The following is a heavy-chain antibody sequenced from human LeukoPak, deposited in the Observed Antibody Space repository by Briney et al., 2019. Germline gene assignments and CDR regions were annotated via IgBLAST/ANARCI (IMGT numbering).Heavy chain of an antibody. Sequence: PGRSLRLSCAASGFAVSSFGMHWVRQAPGQGLEWVAVISFDGSNQYYADSVKGRFTIYRDNFKNTVYLQMNSLRAEETAVYYCAKSHPPTVTTEEGEYLQHWGQGTLVTVSS. CDR3: AKSHPPTVTTEEGEYLQH. D-gene: IGHD4-17*01. J-gene: IGHJ1*01. CDR2: ISFDGSNQ. V-gene: IGHV3-30*18. CDR1: GFAVSSFG.